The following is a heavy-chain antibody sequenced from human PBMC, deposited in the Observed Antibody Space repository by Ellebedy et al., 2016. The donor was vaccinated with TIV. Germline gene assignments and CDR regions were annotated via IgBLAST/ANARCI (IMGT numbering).Heavy chain of an antibody. CDR1: GGSFSGYY. CDR3: ARGRFDS. Sequence: SETLSLTXAVYGGSFSGYYWSWIRQPPGKGLEWIGEISYSGSTNYISSLKSRVTISVDTSKNQFSLKLSSVTAADTAVYYCARGRFDSWGQGTLVTVSS. V-gene: IGHV4-34*01. J-gene: IGHJ5*01. CDR2: ISYSGST.